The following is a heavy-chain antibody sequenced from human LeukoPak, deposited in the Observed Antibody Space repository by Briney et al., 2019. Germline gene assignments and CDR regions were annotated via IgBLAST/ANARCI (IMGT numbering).Heavy chain of an antibody. V-gene: IGHV3-9*01. Sequence: GGSLRLSCEGSGFTFSTYSMNWVRQAPGKGLEWVSGISWNSGSIGYADSVEGRFTISRDNAKNSLYLQMNSLRAEDTALYYCVYGMDVWGQGTTVTVSS. J-gene: IGHJ6*02. CDR2: ISWNSGSI. CDR3: VYGMDV. CDR1: GFTFSTYS.